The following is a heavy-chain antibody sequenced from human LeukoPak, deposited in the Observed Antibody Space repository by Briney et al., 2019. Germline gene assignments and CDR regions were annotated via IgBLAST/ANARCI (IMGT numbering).Heavy chain of an antibody. J-gene: IGHJ6*03. V-gene: IGHV4-59*01. CDR3: ARTTMVRGTYYTDV. D-gene: IGHD3-10*01. CDR1: GGSISDYY. CDR2: VHSNGDT. Sequence: SETLSLTCIISGGSISDYYWGWIRQPPGKGLEWIGYVHSNGDTDYNPSLRSRLTILLDTSKKDLSPKVSSVTAADTAVYYCARTTMVRGTYYTDVWGKGTTVTISS.